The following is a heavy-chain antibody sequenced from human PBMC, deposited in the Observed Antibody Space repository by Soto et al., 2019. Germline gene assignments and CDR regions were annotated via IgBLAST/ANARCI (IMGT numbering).Heavy chain of an antibody. J-gene: IGHJ3*02. V-gene: IGHV1-69*10. D-gene: IGHD2-21*01. CDR1: GGTFSSYT. CDR3: ARAFNGGEDAFDI. Sequence: GASVKVSCKASGGTFSSYTISWVRQATGQGLEWMGWINPILGIANYAQKFQGRVTMTTNNSISTAYMELSSLRSEDTAVYYCARAFNGGEDAFDIWGQGTMVTVSS. CDR2: INPILGIA.